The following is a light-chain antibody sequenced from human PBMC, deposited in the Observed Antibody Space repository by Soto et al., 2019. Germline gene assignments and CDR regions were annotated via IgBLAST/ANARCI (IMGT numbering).Light chain of an antibody. Sequence: EIVLTQSPGTLSLSPGERATLSCRASQSVSSSYLAWYQQKPGQAPRLLIYGASGRATGIPDRFSGSGSGTAFTLTINRLEPEDFAVYYCQQYGGSPPYTFGQGTKLEIK. V-gene: IGKV3-20*01. J-gene: IGKJ2*01. CDR3: QQYGGSPPYT. CDR1: QSVSSSY. CDR2: GAS.